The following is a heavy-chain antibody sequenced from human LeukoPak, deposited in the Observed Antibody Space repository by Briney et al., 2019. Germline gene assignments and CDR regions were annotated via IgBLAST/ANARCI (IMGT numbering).Heavy chain of an antibody. CDR3: AKAVRGTMVRGLDY. V-gene: IGHV4-39*07. J-gene: IGHJ4*02. D-gene: IGHD3-10*01. CDR2: IYYSGST. CDR1: GGSISSSSYY. Sequence: SETLSLTCTVSGGSISSSSYYWGWIRQPPGKGLEWIGSIYYSGSTYYNPSLKSRVTISVDTSKNQFSLKLSSVTAADTAVYYCAKAVRGTMVRGLDYWGQGTLVTVSS.